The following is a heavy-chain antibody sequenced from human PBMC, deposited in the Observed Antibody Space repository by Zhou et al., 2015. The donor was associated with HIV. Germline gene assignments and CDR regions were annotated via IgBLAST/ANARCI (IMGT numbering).Heavy chain of an antibody. V-gene: IGHV3-30-3*01. Sequence: VQLVESGGGVVQPGRSLRLSCAASGFTFSSYSMHWVRQAPGKGLEWVAVISYDGSNKYYADSVEGRFTISRDNSKNTLYVQMNSLRPEDTSLYYCARGGELDYDFWTGYLDSWGQGTLVTVSS. D-gene: IGHD3-3*01. CDR2: ISYDGSNK. J-gene: IGHJ4*02. CDR1: GFTFSSYS. CDR3: ARGGELDYDFWTGYLDS.